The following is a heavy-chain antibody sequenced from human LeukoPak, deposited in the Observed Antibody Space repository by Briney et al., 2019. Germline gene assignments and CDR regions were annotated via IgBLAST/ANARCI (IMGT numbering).Heavy chain of an antibody. CDR2: FDPEDGET. J-gene: IGHJ4*02. CDR3: ARPLLWWPQVGYFDY. CDR1: GHTLTELS. V-gene: IGHV1-24*01. Sequence: ASVKVSCKLSGHTLTELSMHWVRQAPGKGLEWMGNFDPEDGETFYAQKFQSRVTLIEDTSTDTAFLELSSLRPEDTAVYYCARPLLWWPQVGYFDYWGQGTLVTVSS. D-gene: IGHD4/OR15-4a*01.